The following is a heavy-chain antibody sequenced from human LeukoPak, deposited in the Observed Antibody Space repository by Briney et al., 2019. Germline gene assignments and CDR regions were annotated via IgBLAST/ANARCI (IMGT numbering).Heavy chain of an antibody. J-gene: IGHJ4*02. CDR1: GFTFSSYA. CDR2: ISCSGGST. D-gene: IGHD3-9*01. Sequence: GGSLRLSWAASGFTFSSYALSWVRQAPGKGLEWVSAISCSGGSTYYADSVKGRLTISRDNSKNTLYLQMNSLRAEDTAVYYCAKALRYFDWLLYGQYYFDYWGQGTLVTVSS. V-gene: IGHV3-23*01. CDR3: AKALRYFDWLLYGQYYFDY.